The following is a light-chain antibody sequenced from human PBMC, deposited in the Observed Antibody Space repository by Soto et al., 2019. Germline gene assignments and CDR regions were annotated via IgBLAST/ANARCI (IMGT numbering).Light chain of an antibody. Sequence: EIVLTQSPGTLSLSPGERVTLSCRASQRVSSNYLAWYQQIPGQAPRLLIYAASSRATGTPDRFSGSGSGTDFTLTISRLEPEDSAVYYCQQYGSSRLTFGGGTRVEIK. CDR2: AAS. CDR1: QRVSSNY. CDR3: QQYGSSRLT. J-gene: IGKJ4*01. V-gene: IGKV3-20*01.